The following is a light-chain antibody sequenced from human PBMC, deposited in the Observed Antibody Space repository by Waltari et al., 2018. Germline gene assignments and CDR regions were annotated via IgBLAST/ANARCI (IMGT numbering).Light chain of an antibody. Sequence: QSVLTQPPSASGTPGQRVTIPCSGRSPNIGSNYVYWYQQLPGTAPKLLIYRNNQRPSGVPDRFSGSKSGTSASLAISGLRSEDEADYYCAAWDDSLSGFYVFGTGTKVTVL. CDR3: AAWDDSLSGFYV. CDR2: RNN. CDR1: SPNIGSNY. V-gene: IGLV1-47*01. J-gene: IGLJ1*01.